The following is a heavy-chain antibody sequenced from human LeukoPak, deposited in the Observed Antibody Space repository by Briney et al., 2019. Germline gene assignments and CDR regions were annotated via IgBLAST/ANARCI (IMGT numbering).Heavy chain of an antibody. V-gene: IGHV1-46*01. Sequence: ASVKVSCKASGHTFTSYGISWVRQAPGQGLGWMGIIIPSSGSTTYAQKFQGRVTMTRDTSTSTVYMELSSLTSDGTAVYFCARSDYNDYRGLGFWGQGTLVTVSS. CDR2: IIPSSGST. CDR3: ARSDYNDYRGLGF. CDR1: GHTFTSYG. D-gene: IGHD4-11*01. J-gene: IGHJ4*02.